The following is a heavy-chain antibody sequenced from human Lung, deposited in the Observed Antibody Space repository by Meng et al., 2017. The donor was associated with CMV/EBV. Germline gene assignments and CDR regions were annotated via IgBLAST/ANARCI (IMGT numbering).Heavy chain of an antibody. D-gene: IGHD1-14*01. V-gene: IGHV1-2*02. CDR3: ARAQDTTSADYYNYGIDV. CDR1: GYFFTGHF. J-gene: IGHJ6*02. Sequence: SVXVSXXASGYFFTGHFVHWVRQAPGQGLEWMGWINPNSGGTKYTQKFQGRVTMTRDTSISTVYMELSGLRSDDTAMYYCARAQDTTSADYYNYGIDVWGQGTXVTVSS. CDR2: INPNSGGT.